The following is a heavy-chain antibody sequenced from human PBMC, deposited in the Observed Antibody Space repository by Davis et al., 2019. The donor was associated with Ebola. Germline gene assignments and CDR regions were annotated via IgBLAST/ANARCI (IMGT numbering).Heavy chain of an antibody. CDR1: GYSFSSYW. V-gene: IGHV5-51*01. J-gene: IGHJ4*02. Sequence: GESLKISCKASGYSFSSYWIAWVRQLPGKGLEWMGIIYPGDSDTRDSPSFQGQVTISADKSISTAYLQWSSLKASDTAMYYCARQVGGKGFLDYWGQGTLVTVSS. CDR3: ARQVGGKGFLDY. CDR2: IYPGDSDT. D-gene: IGHD4-23*01.